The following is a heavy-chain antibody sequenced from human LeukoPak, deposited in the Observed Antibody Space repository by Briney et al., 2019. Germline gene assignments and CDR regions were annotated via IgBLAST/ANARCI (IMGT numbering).Heavy chain of an antibody. J-gene: IGHJ5*02. Sequence: GGSLRLSCAASGFTFSSYGMHWVRQAPGKGLEWVAFIRYDGSNKYYADSVKGRFTISRDNSKNTLYLQMNSLRAEDTAVYYCARDYPSFSPTWGQGTLVTVSS. V-gene: IGHV3-30*02. CDR1: GFTFSSYG. CDR2: IRYDGSNK. CDR3: ARDYPSFSPT. D-gene: IGHD3-3*02.